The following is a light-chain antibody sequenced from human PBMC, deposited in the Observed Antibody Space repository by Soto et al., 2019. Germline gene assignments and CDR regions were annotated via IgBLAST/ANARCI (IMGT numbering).Light chain of an antibody. V-gene: IGKV1-5*01. J-gene: IGKJ1*01. CDR1: QSINNL. CDR3: QQYGSYWT. Sequence: DVQMTQSPSTLSASVGDRFTITFRASQSINNLLAWYQQKPGKAPKFLIYDVSTLESGVPSRFSGSGSGTEFTLTISSLQPDDFATYYCQQYGSYWTFGQGTKVDIK. CDR2: DVS.